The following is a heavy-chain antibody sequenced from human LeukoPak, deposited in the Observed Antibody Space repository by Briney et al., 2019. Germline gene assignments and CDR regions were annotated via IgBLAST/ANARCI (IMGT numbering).Heavy chain of an antibody. CDR3: AKGSPQRIAVAGRNNWFDP. V-gene: IGHV3-23*01. CDR1: GFTFSSYA. CDR2: ISGSGGST. D-gene: IGHD6-19*01. J-gene: IGHJ5*02. Sequence: GGSLRLSCAASGFTFSSYAMSWVRQAPGQGLEWVSAISGSGGSTYYADSVKGRFTISRDNSKNTLYLQMNSLRAEDTAVYYCAKGSPQRIAVAGRNNWFDPWGQGTLVTVSS.